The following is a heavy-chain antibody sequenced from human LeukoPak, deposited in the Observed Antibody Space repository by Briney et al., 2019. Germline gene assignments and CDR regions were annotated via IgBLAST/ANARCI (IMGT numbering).Heavy chain of an antibody. CDR2: ISGSGGST. CDR3: AKGEVATIKPFDY. Sequence: PGGSLRLSCAASGFTFSNYAMSWVRQAPGKGLEWVSGISGSGGSTYYADSVKGRFTISRDNSKNTLFLQMNSLRAEDTAVYYCAKGEVATIKPFDYWGQGTLVTVSS. CDR1: GFTFSNYA. D-gene: IGHD5-12*01. V-gene: IGHV3-23*01. J-gene: IGHJ4*02.